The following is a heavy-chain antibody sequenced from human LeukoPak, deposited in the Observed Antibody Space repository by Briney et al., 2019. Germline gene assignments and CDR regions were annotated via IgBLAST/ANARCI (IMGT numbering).Heavy chain of an antibody. Sequence: QPGGSLRLSCAASGFTFSNYWMHWVRQAPGKGLEWVSRINPDGSSSNYADSVKGRFTMSRDNAKSMVYLQMDGLRAEHTAVFSCVRQAVSGDSGIAYWGRGVLVTVSS. CDR2: INPDGSSS. CDR1: GFTFSNYW. CDR3: VRQAVSGDSGIAY. J-gene: IGHJ4*02. D-gene: IGHD4-17*01. V-gene: IGHV3-74*01.